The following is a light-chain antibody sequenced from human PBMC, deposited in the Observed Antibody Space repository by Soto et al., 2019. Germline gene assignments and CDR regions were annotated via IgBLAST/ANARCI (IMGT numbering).Light chain of an antibody. CDR2: AAS. J-gene: IGKJ1*01. CDR1: RGISSH. V-gene: IGKV1-8*01. CDR3: QQYNNLPWT. Sequence: AIRMTQSPSSLSASPGDGVSMTCRASRGISSHLSWYHQKPVKAPKPLIYAASPLQSGVPSRVNGSGSGTDFTLTINSLQSEDFAVYYCQQYNNLPWTFGQGTKVDIK.